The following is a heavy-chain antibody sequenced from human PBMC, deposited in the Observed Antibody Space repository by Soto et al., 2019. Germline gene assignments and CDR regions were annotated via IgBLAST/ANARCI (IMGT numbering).Heavy chain of an antibody. CDR1: GFTFSSYA. Sequence: QVQLVESGGGVVQPGRSLRLSCAASGFTFSSYAMHWVRQAPGKGLEWVAVISYDGSNKYYADSVKGRFTISRDNSKNLLFXQMNSLRAEDTAVYYCAREYYDFWSGYYYYYGMDVWGQGTTVTVSS. CDR3: AREYYDFWSGYYYYYGMDV. CDR2: ISYDGSNK. V-gene: IGHV3-30-3*01. D-gene: IGHD3-3*01. J-gene: IGHJ6*02.